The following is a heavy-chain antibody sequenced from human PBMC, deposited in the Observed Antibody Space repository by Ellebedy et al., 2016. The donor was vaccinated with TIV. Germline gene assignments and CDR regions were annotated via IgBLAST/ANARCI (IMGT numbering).Heavy chain of an antibody. CDR2: TYYRSQWSELYP. CDR1: GDSVSSSNAA. D-gene: IGHD6-6*01. Sequence: MPSETLSLTCAISGDSVSSSNAAWNWIRQSPSRGLEWLGRTYYRSQWSELYPDYAVSVKSRITINPDTSKNQFSLQLNSVTREDTAVYYCANAPEYTSSSGFDYWGQGTLVTVSS. CDR3: ANAPEYTSSSGFDY. V-gene: IGHV6-1*01. J-gene: IGHJ4*02.